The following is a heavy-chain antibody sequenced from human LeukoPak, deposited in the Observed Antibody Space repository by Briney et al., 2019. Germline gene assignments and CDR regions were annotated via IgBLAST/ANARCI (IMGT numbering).Heavy chain of an antibody. D-gene: IGHD2/OR15-2a*01. V-gene: IGHV3-7*03. CDR3: ARAFYSYFDY. CDR2: INQDGSEK. J-gene: IGHJ4*02. CDR1: GLNFRSSW. Sequence: GGPLRLSCAASGLNFRSSWLRWIRQAPGKGLERVANINQDGSEKYYVDSVKGRFTISRDNAKNSLYLQMNSLRVEDTAVYYCARAFYSYFDYWGQGTLVVVST.